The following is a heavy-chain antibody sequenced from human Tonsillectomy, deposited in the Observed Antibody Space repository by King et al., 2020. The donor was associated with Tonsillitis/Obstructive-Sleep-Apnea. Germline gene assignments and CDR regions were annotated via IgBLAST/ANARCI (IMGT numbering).Heavy chain of an antibody. Sequence: VQLVESGGDLVQPGGSLRLSCAASGFTFRNYWMTWVRQAPGKGLEWVANIKQDGSVKYYVDSVKGRFTISRDNAKNSLFLQMSSLRVEDTALYYCARDGEPRSGGYWYDAFDIWGRGTMVTVSS. CDR2: IKQDGSVK. CDR1: GFTFRNYW. J-gene: IGHJ3*02. D-gene: IGHD2-15*01. CDR3: ARDGEPRSGGYWYDAFDI. V-gene: IGHV3-7*01.